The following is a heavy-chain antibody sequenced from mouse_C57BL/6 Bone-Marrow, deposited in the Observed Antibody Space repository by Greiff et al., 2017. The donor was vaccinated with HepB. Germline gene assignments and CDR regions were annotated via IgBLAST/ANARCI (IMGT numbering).Heavy chain of an antibody. V-gene: IGHV6-3*01. CDR3: TDYYGSSSRYFDV. J-gene: IGHJ1*03. CDR2: IRLKSDNYAT. CDR1: GFTFSNYW. Sequence: DVMLVESGGGLVQPGGSMKLSCVASGFTFSNYWMNWVRQSPEKGLEWVAQIRLKSDNYATHYAESVKGRFTISRDDSKSSVYLQMNNLRAEDTGIYYCTDYYGSSSRYFDVWGTGTTVTVSS. D-gene: IGHD1-1*01.